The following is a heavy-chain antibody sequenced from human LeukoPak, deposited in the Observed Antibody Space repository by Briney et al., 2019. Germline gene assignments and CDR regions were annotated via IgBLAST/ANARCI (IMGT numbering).Heavy chain of an antibody. CDR3: TRVRGGGGSMITFEN. V-gene: IGHV3-7*01. CDR1: GFTFSSYW. CDR2: IKQDGSEK. Sequence: PGGSLRLSCAASGFTFSSYWMSWVRQAPGKGLEWVANIKQDGSEKYYVDSVKGRFTISRDNAKNSLYLQMNSLRAEDTAVYYCTRVRGGGGSMITFENWGQGTLVTVSS. J-gene: IGHJ4*02. D-gene: IGHD3-16*01.